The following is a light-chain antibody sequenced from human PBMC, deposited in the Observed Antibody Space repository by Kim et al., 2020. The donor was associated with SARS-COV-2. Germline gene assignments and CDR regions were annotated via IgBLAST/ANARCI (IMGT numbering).Light chain of an antibody. V-gene: IGKV3D-15*01. J-gene: IGKJ2*03. CDR2: GGS. CDR1: ESVRGN. CDR3: QQYSNWPPYS. Sequence: VSPGERATFSCRASESVRGNVAWYQQRPGQAPRLLIYGGSTRATGIPAKFSGSGWGTEFTLTISSLQSDDSAVYYCQQYSNWPPYSFGQGTKLEI.